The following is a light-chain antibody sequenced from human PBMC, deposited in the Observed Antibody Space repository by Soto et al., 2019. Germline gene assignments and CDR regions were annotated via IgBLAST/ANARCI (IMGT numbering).Light chain of an antibody. CDR2: DVS. CDR1: RSGGWGYNY. Sequence: PALLSWASCQSDPLSCAWNRSGGWGYNYVSWYQHHPGKAPKLMIYDVSNRPSGVSNRFSGSKSGNTASLIISGLQAEDEADYYCSSYTSSSTLSTYVFGTGTRSPS. V-gene: IGLV2-14*03. J-gene: IGLJ1*01. CDR3: SSYTSSSTLSTYV.